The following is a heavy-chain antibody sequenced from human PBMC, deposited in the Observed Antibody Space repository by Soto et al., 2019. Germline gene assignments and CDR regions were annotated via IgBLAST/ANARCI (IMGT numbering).Heavy chain of an antibody. D-gene: IGHD2-2*02. V-gene: IGHV3-48*01. CDR2: ISSSSSTI. Sequence: GGSLRLSCAASGFTFSSYSMNWVRQAPGKGLEWVSYISSSSSTIYYADSVKGRFTISRDNAKNSLYLQMNSLRAEDTAVYYCARESEGPAGIVSLDVWGKGTTVTVSS. J-gene: IGHJ6*04. CDR3: ARESEGPAGIVSLDV. CDR1: GFTFSSYS.